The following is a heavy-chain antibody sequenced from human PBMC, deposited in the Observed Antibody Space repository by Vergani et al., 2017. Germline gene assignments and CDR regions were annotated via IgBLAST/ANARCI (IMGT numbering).Heavy chain of an antibody. V-gene: IGHV3-9*01. CDR2: ISWNSGTI. CDR1: GFTFDDYA. CDR3: AKVSNTGYFYYYRDV. Sequence: EVQLVESGGGLVQPGRSLRLSCAASGFTFDDYAMHWVRPAPGKGLEWVSGISWNSGTIVYADSVKGRFTISRDNAKNYLYLQMNSLRAEDTALYYCAKVSNTGYFYYYRDVWGKGTTVTVAS. J-gene: IGHJ6*03. D-gene: IGHD2/OR15-2a*01.